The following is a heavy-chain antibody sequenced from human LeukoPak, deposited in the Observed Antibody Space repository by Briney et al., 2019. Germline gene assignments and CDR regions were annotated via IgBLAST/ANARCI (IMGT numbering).Heavy chain of an antibody. CDR1: GFTFSAYW. J-gene: IGHJ4*02. CDR2: IDEDGTTT. CDR3: ARVDVGRDYSKFDY. D-gene: IGHD2-15*01. Sequence: GGSLRLSCADSGFTFSAYWMHWVRQAPGKGLVWVSRIDEDGTTTNYADSVKGRFTISRDNAKNTLYLQMSSLRAEDTAVYYCARVDVGRDYSKFDYWGQGTLVTVSS. V-gene: IGHV3-74*01.